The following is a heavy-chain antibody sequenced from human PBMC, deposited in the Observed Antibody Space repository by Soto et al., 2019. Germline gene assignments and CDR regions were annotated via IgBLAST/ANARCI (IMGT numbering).Heavy chain of an antibody. CDR2: IYYSGST. CDR1: GGSISSYY. Sequence: SETLSLTCTVSGGSISSYYWSWIRQPPGKGLEWIGYIYYSGSTNYNPSLKSRVTISVDTSKNQYSLKLSSVTAADTAVYYCARHTEYNDFWSGYYPNYYYYMYVWGKGTTVTVSS. J-gene: IGHJ6*03. V-gene: IGHV4-59*08. D-gene: IGHD3-3*01. CDR3: ARHTEYNDFWSGYYPNYYYYMYV.